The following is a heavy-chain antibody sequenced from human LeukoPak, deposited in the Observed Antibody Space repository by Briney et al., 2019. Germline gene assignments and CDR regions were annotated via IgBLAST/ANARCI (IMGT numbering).Heavy chain of an antibody. CDR1: GGSISSYY. D-gene: IGHD5-24*01. V-gene: IGHV4-59*08. CDR2: IYYSGST. CDR3: AKQRVEMATITAFDP. J-gene: IGHJ5*02. Sequence: SETLSLTCTVSGGSISSYYWSWIRQPPGKGLEWIGYIYYSGSTNYNPSLKSRVTISVDTSKHQFSLKLSSVTAADTAVYYCAKQRVEMATITAFDPWGQGTLVTVSS.